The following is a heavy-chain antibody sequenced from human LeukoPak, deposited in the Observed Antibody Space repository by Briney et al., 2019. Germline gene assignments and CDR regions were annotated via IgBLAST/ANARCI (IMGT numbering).Heavy chain of an antibody. CDR3: AKIGRSSSWSKVGWFDP. CDR1: GFTFSSYA. V-gene: IGHV3-23*01. Sequence: PGGSLRLSCAASGFTFSSYAMRWVRRAPGRGREWVSAISGSGGSTYYADSAEGRFTISRHISKNTLYVQMNSLRAEDTAVYYSAKIGRSSSWSKVGWFDPWGQGTLVTVSS. CDR2: ISGSGGST. J-gene: IGHJ5*02. D-gene: IGHD6-13*01.